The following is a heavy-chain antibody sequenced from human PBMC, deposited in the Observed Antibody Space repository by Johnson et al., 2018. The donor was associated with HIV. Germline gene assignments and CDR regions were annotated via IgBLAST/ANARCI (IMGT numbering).Heavy chain of an antibody. J-gene: IGHJ3*02. CDR3: TTSGRRDGYNYAGDAFDI. Sequence: VQLMESGGGLVKPGGSLRLSCAASGFTVSGNYMSWVRQAPEKGLEWVSVIYSGGSTYYADSVKGRFTISRANSKNTLYLQMNSLKTEDTAVYYCTTSGRRDGYNYAGDAFDIWGQGTMVTVSS. V-gene: IGHV3-53*01. CDR2: IYSGGST. D-gene: IGHD5-24*01. CDR1: GFTVSGNY.